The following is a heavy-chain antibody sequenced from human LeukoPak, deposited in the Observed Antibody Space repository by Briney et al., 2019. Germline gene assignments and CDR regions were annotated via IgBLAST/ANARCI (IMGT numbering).Heavy chain of an antibody. V-gene: IGHV3-33*08. CDR3: ATDRGWRTSGYYLYYFEY. CDR2: IWYDGSNK. J-gene: IGHJ4*02. D-gene: IGHD3-3*01. CDR1: GFTFSSYG. Sequence: GRSLRLSCAASGFTFSSYGMHWVRQAPGKGLEWVAVIWYDGSNKYYADSVKGRFTISRDNSKNTLYLQMNSLRAEDTAVYYCATDRGWRTSGYYLYYFEYWGQGTLVTFSS.